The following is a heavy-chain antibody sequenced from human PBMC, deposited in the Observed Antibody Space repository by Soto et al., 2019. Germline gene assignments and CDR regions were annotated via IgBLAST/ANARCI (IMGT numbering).Heavy chain of an antibody. CDR2: IKQDGSET. V-gene: IGHV3-7*01. Sequence: EVQLVESGGGLAQPGGSLRLSCAVSGFTFSSNWMNWVRQAPGKGLEWVANIKQDGSETYYVDSVKGCFTISRDNAKSSLYLQMNSLRAEDTAVYYCARDRGYCRGGTCYSVLDFWGQGTLVTVSS. D-gene: IGHD2-15*01. CDR3: ARDRGYCRGGTCYSVLDF. CDR1: GFTFSSNW. J-gene: IGHJ4*02.